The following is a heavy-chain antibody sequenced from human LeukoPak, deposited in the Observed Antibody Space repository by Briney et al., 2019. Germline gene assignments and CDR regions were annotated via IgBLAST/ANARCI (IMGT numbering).Heavy chain of an antibody. J-gene: IGHJ4*02. CDR2: IYYSGST. CDR1: GGSISSGGYY. CDR3: AKGTEVRGVIAH. Sequence: PSQTLSLTCTVSGGSISSGGYYWSWIRQHPGKGLEWIGYIYYSGSTYYNPSFKSRVTISVDTSKNQFSLKLSSVTAADTAVYYCAKGTEVRGVIAHWGLGTLVTVSS. D-gene: IGHD3-10*01. V-gene: IGHV4-31*03.